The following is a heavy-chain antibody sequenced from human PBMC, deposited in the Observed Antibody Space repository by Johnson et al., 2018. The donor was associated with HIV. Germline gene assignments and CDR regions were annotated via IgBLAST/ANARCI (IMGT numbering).Heavy chain of an antibody. CDR2: IHSGGST. CDR3: ARGGHCGGDCAGAKQALDI. Sequence: VQLVESGGGVIRPGGSLRLSCAASRFTFNDYGMSWVRQAPGTGLEWVSVIHSGGSTYYADSVEGRFTISRDNSKNTVLLQMNSLRVEDTAVYYCARGGHCGGDCAGAKQALDIWGQGTRVTVSS. V-gene: IGHV3-53*01. CDR1: RFTFNDYG. D-gene: IGHD2-21*01. J-gene: IGHJ3*02.